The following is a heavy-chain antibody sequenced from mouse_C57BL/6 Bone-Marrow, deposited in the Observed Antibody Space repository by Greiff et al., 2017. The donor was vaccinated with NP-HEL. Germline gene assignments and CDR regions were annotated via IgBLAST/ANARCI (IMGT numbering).Heavy chain of an antibody. V-gene: IGHV1-55*01. CDR2: IYPGSGST. Sequence: QVQLQESGAELVKPGASVKMSCKASGYTFTSYWITWVKQRPGQGLEWIGDIYPGSGSTNYNEKFKSKATLTVDTSSSTAYMQLSRLTSEDSAVYYCARGLYYGGYFDVWGTGTTVTVSS. CDR3: ARGLYYGGYFDV. J-gene: IGHJ1*03. D-gene: IGHD1-1*02. CDR1: GYTFTSYW.